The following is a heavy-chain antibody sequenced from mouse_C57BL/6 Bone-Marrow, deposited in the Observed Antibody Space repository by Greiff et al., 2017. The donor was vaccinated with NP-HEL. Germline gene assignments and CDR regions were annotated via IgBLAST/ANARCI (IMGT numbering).Heavy chain of an antibody. CDR3: ARSDYDTFFAY. CDR2: IYPGGGYT. CDR1: GYTFTNYW. D-gene: IGHD2-4*01. Sequence: VKLVESGAELVRPGTSVKMSCKASGYTFTNYWIGWAKQRPGHGLEWIGDIYPGGGYTNYNEKFKGKATLTADKSSSTAYMQFSSLTSEDSAIYYCARSDYDTFFAYWGQGTLVTVSA. J-gene: IGHJ3*01. V-gene: IGHV1-63*01.